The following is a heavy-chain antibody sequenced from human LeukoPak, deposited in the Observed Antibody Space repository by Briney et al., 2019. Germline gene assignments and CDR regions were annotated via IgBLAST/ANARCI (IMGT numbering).Heavy chain of an antibody. CDR1: GVSISSGSYY. CDR2: IHTSGNT. CDR3: ARGQSGVRGANVPNLMGFDP. J-gene: IGHJ5*02. Sequence: TLSLTCTVSGVSISSGSYYWSWIRQPAGKGLEWIGRIHTSGNTNYNPSLKSRVTISIDTSKNQISLILSSVTAADTAVYFCARGQSGVRGANVPNLMGFDPWGQGTLVIVSS. V-gene: IGHV4-61*02. D-gene: IGHD3-10*01.